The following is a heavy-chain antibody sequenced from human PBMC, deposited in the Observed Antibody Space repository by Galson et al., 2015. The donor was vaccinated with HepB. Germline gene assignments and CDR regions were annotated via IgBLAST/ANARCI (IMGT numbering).Heavy chain of an antibody. CDR2: IIPIFGTA. V-gene: IGHV1-69*13. J-gene: IGHJ6*03. CDR1: GGPFTTYA. D-gene: IGHD3-10*01. CDR3: ARDLHIDRGVYYYYYMDV. Sequence: SVKVSCKASGGPFTTYAISRLRQAPGQGLEWMGGIIPIFGTANYAQKFQGRVTITADESTSTAYMELSSLRSEDTAVYYCARDLHIDRGVYYYYYMDVWGKGTTVTVSS.